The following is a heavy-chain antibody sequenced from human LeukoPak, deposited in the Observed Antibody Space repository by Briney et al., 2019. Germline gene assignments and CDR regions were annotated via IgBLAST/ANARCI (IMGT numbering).Heavy chain of an antibody. Sequence: SVTVSCKGSGGTFSSYAISWVRQAPGQGLEWMGRIIPILGIANYAQKFQGRVTITADKSTSTAHMELSSLRSEDTAVYYCARDLMGIVGAIDYWGQGTLVTVSS. CDR2: IIPILGIA. J-gene: IGHJ4*02. D-gene: IGHD1-26*01. CDR3: ARDLMGIVGAIDY. V-gene: IGHV1-69*04. CDR1: GGTFSSYA.